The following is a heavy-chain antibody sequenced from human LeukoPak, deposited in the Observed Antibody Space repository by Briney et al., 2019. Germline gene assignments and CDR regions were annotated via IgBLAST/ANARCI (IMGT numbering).Heavy chain of an antibody. V-gene: IGHV1-18*01. Sequence: ASVKVSCKASGYTFTSYGISWVRQAPGQGLEWMGWISAYNGNTNYAQKLQGRVTVTTGTSTSTAYMELRSLRSDDTAVYYCARIHNYYGSGSNSDYWGQGTLVTVSS. CDR3: ARIHNYYGSGSNSDY. CDR2: ISAYNGNT. J-gene: IGHJ4*02. CDR1: GYTFTSYG. D-gene: IGHD3-10*01.